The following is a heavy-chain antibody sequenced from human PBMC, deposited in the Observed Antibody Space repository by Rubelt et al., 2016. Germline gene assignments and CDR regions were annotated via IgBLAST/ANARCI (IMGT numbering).Heavy chain of an antibody. CDR1: GFTFSSYA. D-gene: IGHD2-2*01. J-gene: IGHJ4*02. CDR2: ISGSGGST. V-gene: IGHV3-23*04. Sequence: EVQLVESGGGLVQPGGSLRLSCAASGFTFSSYAMSCVRQAPGKGLEWVSAISGSGGSTYYADSVKGRFTISRANSKNSLYLQMNSLRAEDTAVYYCEKDQRSSSTRGNFDYWGQGTLVTVSS. CDR3: EKDQRSSSTRGNFDY.